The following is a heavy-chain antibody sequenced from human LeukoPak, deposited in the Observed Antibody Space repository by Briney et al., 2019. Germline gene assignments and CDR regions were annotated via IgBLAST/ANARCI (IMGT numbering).Heavy chain of an antibody. CDR2: ISGVGISGTSSTI. CDR3: ARRDYYDSSGYRH. V-gene: IGHV3-48*01. CDR1: GFTFSSYS. Sequence: PGGSLRLSCAASGFTFSSYSMNWVRQSPGKGLEWVSYISGVGISGTSSTIYYADSVKGRFTISRDNSKNTLYLQMGSLRAEDMAVYYCARRDYYDSSGYRHWGQGTLVTVSS. J-gene: IGHJ4*02. D-gene: IGHD3-22*01.